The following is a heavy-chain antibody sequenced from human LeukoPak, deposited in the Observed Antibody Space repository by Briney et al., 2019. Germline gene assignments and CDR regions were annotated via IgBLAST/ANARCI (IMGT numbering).Heavy chain of an antibody. CDR3: ARGSTSRLAVAAPDKFDP. CDR1: GYTFTSYG. D-gene: IGHD6-19*01. V-gene: IGHV1-2*02. Sequence: ASVKVSCKASGYTFTSYGISWVRQAPGQGLEWMGWINPNSGGTNYAQKFQGRVTMTRDTSISTAYMELSRLRSDDTAVYYCARGSTSRLAVAAPDKFDPWGQGTLVTVSS. J-gene: IGHJ5*02. CDR2: INPNSGGT.